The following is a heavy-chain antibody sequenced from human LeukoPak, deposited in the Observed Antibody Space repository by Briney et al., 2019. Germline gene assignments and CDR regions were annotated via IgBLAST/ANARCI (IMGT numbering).Heavy chain of an antibody. CDR3: ARAHYDSSGN. V-gene: IGHV3-30-3*01. D-gene: IGHD3-22*01. J-gene: IGHJ4*02. Sequence: GGSLRLSCAASGFTFSSYAMHWVRQAPDKGLEWVAVISYDGSNKYYADSVKGRFTISRDNSKNTLYLQMNSLRAEDTAVYYCARAHYDSSGNWGQGTLVTVSS. CDR1: GFTFSSYA. CDR2: ISYDGSNK.